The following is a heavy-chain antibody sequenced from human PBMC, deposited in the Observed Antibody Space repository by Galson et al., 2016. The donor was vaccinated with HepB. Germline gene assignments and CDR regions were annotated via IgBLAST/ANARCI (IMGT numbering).Heavy chain of an antibody. Sequence: SLRLSCAGSGFTFTNAWMNWVRQAPGKGLEWVGRIKSKTDGGTTDYAAPVKGRFTISRDDSKNTLYLQMSSLKTDDTAVYYCTGKTFWSGYSSVGMDVWGQGTTVTVSS. V-gene: IGHV3-15*07. CDR2: IKSKTDGGTT. CDR1: GFTFTNAW. D-gene: IGHD3-3*01. J-gene: IGHJ6*02. CDR3: TGKTFWSGYSSVGMDV.